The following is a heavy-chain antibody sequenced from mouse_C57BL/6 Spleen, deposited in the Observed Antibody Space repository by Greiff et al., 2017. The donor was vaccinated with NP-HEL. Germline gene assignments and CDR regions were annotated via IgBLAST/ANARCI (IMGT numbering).Heavy chain of an antibody. CDR3: ARDYGYPWFAY. CDR2: IHPNSGST. J-gene: IGHJ3*01. V-gene: IGHV1-64*01. Sequence: QVQLQQPGAELVKPGASVKLSCKASGYTFTSYWMHWVKQRPGQGLEWIGMIHPNSGSTNYNEKFKSKATLTVDKSSSTAYMQLSSLTSEDSAVYYCARDYGYPWFAYWGQGTLVTVSA. CDR1: GYTFTSYW. D-gene: IGHD2-2*01.